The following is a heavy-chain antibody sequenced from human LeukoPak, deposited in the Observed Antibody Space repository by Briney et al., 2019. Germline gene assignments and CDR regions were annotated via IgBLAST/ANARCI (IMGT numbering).Heavy chain of an antibody. CDR1: GYTFTGYY. J-gene: IGHJ4*02. CDR2: MNPNRGDT. V-gene: IGHV1-2*02. Sequence: ASVKVSCKASGYTFTGYYIHWMRQAPGQGLEWMGWMNPNRGDTSYAQKFQGRVTMTRDTPINTAHMELGGLTSDDTAVYYCGRRRIDCSDTGCYVDYWGQGTLVTVSS. CDR3: GRRRIDCSDTGCYVDY. D-gene: IGHD2-15*01.